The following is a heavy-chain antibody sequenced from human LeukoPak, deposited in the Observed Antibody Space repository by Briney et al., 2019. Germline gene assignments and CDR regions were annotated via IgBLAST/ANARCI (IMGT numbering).Heavy chain of an antibody. D-gene: IGHD4-17*01. V-gene: IGHV3-66*04. CDR1: GFTVSSNY. Sequence: GGSLRLSCAASGFTVSSNYMSWVRQAPGKGLEWDSVIYSGGSTYYADSVKGRFTISRDNSKNTLYLQMNSLRAEDTAVYYCARPASLNTDPYGMDVWGQGTTVTVSS. J-gene: IGHJ6*02. CDR2: IYSGGST. CDR3: ARPASLNTDPYGMDV.